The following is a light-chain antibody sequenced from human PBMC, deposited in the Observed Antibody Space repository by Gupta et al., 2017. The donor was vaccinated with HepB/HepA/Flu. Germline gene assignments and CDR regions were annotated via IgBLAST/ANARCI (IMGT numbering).Light chain of an antibody. J-gene: IGKJ1*01. V-gene: IGKV3-15*01. CDR3: QQYNDWPTWT. Sequence: ETVMTQSTGTLSVSPGEKATLSCRASQNIGSNLAWYQQKPGQAPNLLIYGTSTRATGIPARFSGSGSGTEFTLTISSLQSEDFAVYYCQQYNDWPTWTFGRGTKVDIK. CDR1: QNIGSN. CDR2: GTS.